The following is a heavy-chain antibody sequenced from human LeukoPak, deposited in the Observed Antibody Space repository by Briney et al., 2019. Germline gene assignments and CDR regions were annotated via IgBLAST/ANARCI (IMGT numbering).Heavy chain of an antibody. D-gene: IGHD3-16*01. CDR2: ISAYNGNT. Sequence: ASVRVSCKASGYTFTSYGISWVRQAPGQGLEGMGWISAYNGNTNYAQKLQGRVTMTTDTSTSTAYTELRSLRSDDTAVYYCARDLGFGLRDHYYYMDVWGKGTTVTVSS. CDR1: GYTFTSYG. V-gene: IGHV1-18*01. CDR3: ARDLGFGLRDHYYYMDV. J-gene: IGHJ6*03.